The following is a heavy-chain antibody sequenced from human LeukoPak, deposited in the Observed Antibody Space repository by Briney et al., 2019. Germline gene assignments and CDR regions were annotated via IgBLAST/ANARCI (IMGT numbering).Heavy chain of an antibody. Sequence: SETLSLTCAVSGGSISSYYWSWIRQPPGKGLEWIGYIYYSGSTNYNPSLKSRVTISVDTSKNQFSLKLSSVTAADTAVYYCARERAYYYCSGTPYYYYVMDFWGQGTTVTFPS. CDR2: IYYSGST. V-gene: IGHV4-59*01. CDR3: ARERAYYYCSGTPYYYYVMDF. CDR1: GGSISSYY. D-gene: IGHD3-10*01. J-gene: IGHJ6*02.